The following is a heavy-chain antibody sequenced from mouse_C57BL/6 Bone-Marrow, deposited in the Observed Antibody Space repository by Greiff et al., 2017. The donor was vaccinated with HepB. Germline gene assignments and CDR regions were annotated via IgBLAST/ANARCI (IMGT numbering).Heavy chain of an antibody. Sequence: QVPIEAFGSELGKAWGLGKPVLKGFCFHLQSFWIRRGKQRTGKGPEWIGEIYPRRGNTYYNEKFKGKATLTADKSSSTAYMELRSLTSEDSAVYFCARTYYSNFFYWYFDVWGTGTTVTVSS. V-gene: IGHV1-81*01. CDR2: IYPRRGNT. CDR3: ARTYYSNFFYWYFDV. J-gene: IGHJ1*03. D-gene: IGHD2-5*01. CDR1: FHLQSFW.